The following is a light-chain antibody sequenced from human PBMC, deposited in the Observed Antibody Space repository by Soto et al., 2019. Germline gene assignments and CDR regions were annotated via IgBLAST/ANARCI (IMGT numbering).Light chain of an antibody. CDR2: KAS. CDR3: QQYNSYPPWT. V-gene: IGKV1-5*03. CDR1: QSINSW. Sequence: DIQMTQSPSTLSASVGDRVTITCRASQSINSWLAWYQQEPGKAPKLLIYKASSLQSGVPSRFSGSGSGTEDTLTISSLQPDDFATYYCQQYNSYPPWTFGQGTKVEIK. J-gene: IGKJ1*01.